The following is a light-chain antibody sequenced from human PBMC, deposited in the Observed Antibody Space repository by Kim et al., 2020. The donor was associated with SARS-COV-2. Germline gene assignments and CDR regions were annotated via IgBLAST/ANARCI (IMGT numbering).Light chain of an antibody. Sequence: EIVLTQSPGTLSLSPGERATLSCRASQSVSSSYLTWYQQKPGQAPRLLIYAASSRATGIPDRFVGGGSGTDFTLTISRLDPEDFAVYYCQRYDRSLITFGQGTRLEIK. J-gene: IGKJ5*01. V-gene: IGKV3-20*01. CDR1: QSVSSSY. CDR2: AAS. CDR3: QRYDRSLIT.